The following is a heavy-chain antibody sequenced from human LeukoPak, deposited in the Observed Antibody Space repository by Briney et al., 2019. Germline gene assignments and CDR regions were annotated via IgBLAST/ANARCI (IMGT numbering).Heavy chain of an antibody. CDR3: AKAGGSGSYYKPVSLDI. D-gene: IGHD3-10*01. Sequence: GGSLRLSCVVSGFTFNNHAMSWVRQAPGKGLEWVSAISGSGDNTFYAGSVRGRFTISRDNSKNTLYLQMDSLRAEDTAIYYCAKAGGSGSYYKPVSLDIWGQGTMVTVSS. J-gene: IGHJ3*02. V-gene: IGHV3-23*01. CDR2: ISGSGDNT. CDR1: GFTFNNHA.